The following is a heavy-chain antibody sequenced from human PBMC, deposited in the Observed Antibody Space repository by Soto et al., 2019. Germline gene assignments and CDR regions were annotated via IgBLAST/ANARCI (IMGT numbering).Heavy chain of an antibody. V-gene: IGHV4-59*01. J-gene: IGHJ5*02. CDR1: GGSISSCY. D-gene: IGHD6-13*01. Sequence: QVQLQESGPGLVKPSETLSLTCTVSGGSISSCYWSWIRQPPGKGLEWIGYIYYSGSTNYNPSLKSRVTISVDTSKNQFSLKLSSVTAADTAVYYCARDRGSSWYNWFDPWGQGTLVTVSS. CDR2: IYYSGST. CDR3: ARDRGSSWYNWFDP.